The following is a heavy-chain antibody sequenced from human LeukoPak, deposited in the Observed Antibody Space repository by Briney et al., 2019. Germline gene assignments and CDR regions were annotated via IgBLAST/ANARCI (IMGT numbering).Heavy chain of an antibody. V-gene: IGHV4-30-2*01. Sequence: PSETLSLTCTVSGGSISSGGYYWSWIRQPPGKGLEWIGYIYHSGSTYYNPSLKSRVTISVDRSKNQFSLKLSSVTAADTAVYYCARHAEAAQRYYYYYYMDVWGKGTTVTVSS. J-gene: IGHJ6*03. CDR1: GGSISSGGYY. CDR3: ARHAEAAQRYYYYYYMDV. D-gene: IGHD6-13*01. CDR2: IYHSGST.